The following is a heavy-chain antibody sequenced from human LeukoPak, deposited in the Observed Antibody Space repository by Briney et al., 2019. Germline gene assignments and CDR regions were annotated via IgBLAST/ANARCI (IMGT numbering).Heavy chain of an antibody. CDR1: GYTFTGYY. Sequence: ASVKVSCKASGYTFTGYYIHWVRQAPGQGLEWMGWINPNSGDTSYAREFQDRVTMTRDTSLSTAYMELSRLRSDDTAVYYCARRPINCIITNCYVDYWGQGTLVTVSS. J-gene: IGHJ4*02. CDR3: ARRPINCIITNCYVDY. D-gene: IGHD2-2*01. V-gene: IGHV1-2*02. CDR2: INPNSGDT.